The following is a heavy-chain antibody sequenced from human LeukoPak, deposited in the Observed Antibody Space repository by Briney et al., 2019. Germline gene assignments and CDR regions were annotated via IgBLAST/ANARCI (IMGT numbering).Heavy chain of an antibody. D-gene: IGHD1-26*01. Sequence: PGGSLRLSCAASGFTFSNYWMHWVRQTPGKGLVWVSSISSSSSYIYYADSVKGRFTISRDNAKNSLYLQMNSLRAEDTAVYYCARGPVGILDYWGQGTLVTVSS. CDR1: GFTFSNYW. CDR2: ISSSSSYI. CDR3: ARGPVGILDY. J-gene: IGHJ4*02. V-gene: IGHV3-21*01.